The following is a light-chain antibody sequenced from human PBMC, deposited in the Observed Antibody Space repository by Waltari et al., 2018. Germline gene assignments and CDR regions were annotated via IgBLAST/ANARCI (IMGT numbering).Light chain of an antibody. Sequence: EIVLTQSPGTLSLSPGERATLSCRASQNIGRYLVWYQQKPGQAPRLLIYEASRRATGMPDRFSGSGSGTDFSLTISRLEPEDFAVYYCQNHERLPATFGQGTKVEIK. CDR2: EAS. V-gene: IGKV3-20*01. CDR3: QNHERLPAT. J-gene: IGKJ1*01. CDR1: QNIGRY.